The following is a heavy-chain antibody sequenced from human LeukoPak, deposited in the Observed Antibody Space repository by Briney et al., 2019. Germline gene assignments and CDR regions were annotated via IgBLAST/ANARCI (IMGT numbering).Heavy chain of an antibody. V-gene: IGHV4-59*08. Sequence: SETLSLTCTVSGGSISSYYWSWIRQPPGKGLEWIGYIYYSGNTNYNPSLKSRVTISVDTSKNQFSLKLSSVTAADTAVYYCARGVLRYFDWFPYWFDPWGQGTLVTVSS. CDR3: ARGVLRYFDWFPYWFDP. CDR1: GGSISSYY. D-gene: IGHD3-9*01. J-gene: IGHJ5*02. CDR2: IYYSGNT.